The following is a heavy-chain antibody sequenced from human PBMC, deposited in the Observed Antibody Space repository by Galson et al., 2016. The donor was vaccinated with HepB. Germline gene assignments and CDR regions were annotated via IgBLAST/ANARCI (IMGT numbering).Heavy chain of an antibody. V-gene: IGHV3-21*01. J-gene: IGHJ2*01. Sequence: SLRLSCAASGFTFSTYSMNWVRQAPGKGLEWDSFISITSGYKYYADSLKGRVTISRDNAKNSLYLQMNSLRAEDTAVYYCARPPEGDRRYFDLWGRGTLVTVSS. CDR3: ARPPEGDRRYFDL. D-gene: IGHD3-16*01. CDR1: GFTFSTYS. CDR2: ISITSGYK.